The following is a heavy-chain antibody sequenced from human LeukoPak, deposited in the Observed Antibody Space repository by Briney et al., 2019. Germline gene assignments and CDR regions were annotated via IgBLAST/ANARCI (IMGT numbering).Heavy chain of an antibody. CDR3: ARDSEYYDILTGTNGYYFDY. J-gene: IGHJ4*02. CDR2: IYYSGST. CDR1: GGSISSSSYY. D-gene: IGHD3-9*01. Sequence: SETLSLTCTVSGGSISSSSYYWGWIRQPPGKGLEWIGSIYYSGSTYYNPSLKSRVTISVDTSKNQFSLKLSSVTAADTAVYYCARDSEYYDILTGTNGYYFDYWGQGTLVTVSS. V-gene: IGHV4-39*07.